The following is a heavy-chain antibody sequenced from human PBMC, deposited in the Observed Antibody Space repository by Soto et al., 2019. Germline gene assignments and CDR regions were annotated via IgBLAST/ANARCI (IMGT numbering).Heavy chain of an antibody. CDR2: SRNKANSFST. D-gene: IGHD2-21*01. J-gene: IGHJ4*02. CDR1: GFTFSDHY. Sequence: EVQLVESGGGLVQPGGSLRLSCEVSGFTFSDHYMDWVRQAPGKGLEWVGRSRNKANSFSTAYAPSGKGRFTISRDDSKSSLYLPMTTLKTDDTAVYYCTRIAYNYRPSDYWGQGTLVTVSS. CDR3: TRIAYNYRPSDY. V-gene: IGHV3-72*01.